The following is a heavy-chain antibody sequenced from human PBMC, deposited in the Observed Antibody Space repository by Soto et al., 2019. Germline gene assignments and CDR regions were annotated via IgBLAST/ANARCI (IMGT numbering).Heavy chain of an antibody. D-gene: IGHD5-18*01. V-gene: IGHV4-31*04. Sequence: QVRLQESGPGLVNPSQTLSLTCTVSGGSIRSGGYYWTWIRQHPEMGLEWIGFIYFDGGIYYNPSLKSRVTMSVDESNNQFSLRLTSVTAADTAVYYCAAERGDTAATRFLVYWGQGTLVTVSS. J-gene: IGHJ4*02. CDR3: AAERGDTAATRFLVY. CDR2: IYFDGGI. CDR1: GGSIRSGGYY.